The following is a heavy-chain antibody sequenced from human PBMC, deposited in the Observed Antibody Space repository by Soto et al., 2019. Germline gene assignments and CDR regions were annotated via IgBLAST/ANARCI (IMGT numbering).Heavy chain of an antibody. CDR1: GFTFSSYA. V-gene: IGHV3-23*01. D-gene: IGHD3-22*01. Sequence: EVQLLESGGGLVQPGGSLRLSCAASGFTFSSYAMSWVRQAPGKGLEWVSAISGSGGSTYYADSVKGRFTISRDNSKNTLYLQMNSLRAEDTAVYYCAKDAYYDSSGYSSPTFDYWGQGTLVTVSS. CDR3: AKDAYYDSSGYSSPTFDY. CDR2: ISGSGGST. J-gene: IGHJ4*02.